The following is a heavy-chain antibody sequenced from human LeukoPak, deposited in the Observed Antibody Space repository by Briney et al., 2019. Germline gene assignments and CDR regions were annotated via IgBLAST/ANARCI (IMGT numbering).Heavy chain of an antibody. D-gene: IGHD2-15*01. CDR2: IYYSGST. CDR1: GGSVSSGSYY. Sequence: SETLSLTCTVSGGSVSSGSYYWSWIRQPPGKGLEWIGYIYYSGSTNYNPSLKSRVTISVDTSQNQFSLKLSSVTAADTAVYYCGRSGRNAFDIWGPRTIVTVSS. CDR3: GRSGRNAFDI. V-gene: IGHV4-61*01. J-gene: IGHJ3*02.